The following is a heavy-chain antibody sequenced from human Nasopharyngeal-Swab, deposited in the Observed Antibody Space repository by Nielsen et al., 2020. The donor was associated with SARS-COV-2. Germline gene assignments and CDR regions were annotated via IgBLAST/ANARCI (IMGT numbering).Heavy chain of an antibody. D-gene: IGHD2-15*01. CDR1: GDPFTSFW. CDR3: ARPGGHWSGGNCDSAEYFEY. V-gene: IGHV5-51*04. J-gene: IGHJ1*01. CDR2: IFPGDSET. Sequence: GSRKISREVSGDPFTSFWIGWVRQRPGKGPWWMGIIFPGDSETRYSPSFQGQVTISADKPITTAYLEWRSLKASDNAMYYSARPGGHWSGGNCDSAEYFEYWGQGTLVTVAS.